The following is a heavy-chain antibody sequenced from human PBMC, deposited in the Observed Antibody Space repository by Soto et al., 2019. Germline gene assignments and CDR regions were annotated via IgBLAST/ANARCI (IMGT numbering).Heavy chain of an antibody. D-gene: IGHD1-1*01. CDR1: GYTFTTYH. CDR3: TRAFPGPTGTTTFDK. J-gene: IGHJ4*02. CDR2: IKPSGGST. Sequence: QVQLVQSGAEVMKPGASVKVSCMSFGYTFTTYHMYWVRQAPGQGLEWMGKIKPSGGSTRYAHRFQGRVTMTRDTSTSTVYMELSGLTSEDTAVYYCTRAFPGPTGTTTFDKWGQGTLVTVSS. V-gene: IGHV1-46*03.